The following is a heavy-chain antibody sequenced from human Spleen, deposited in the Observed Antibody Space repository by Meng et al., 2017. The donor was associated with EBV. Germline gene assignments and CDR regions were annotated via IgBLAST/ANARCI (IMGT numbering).Heavy chain of an antibody. J-gene: IGHJ4*02. Sequence: QVQLQQSGPGLVKPSQTLSPTCDISGDSVSSNSAAWNWFRQSPSRGLEWLGRTYYRSKWYNDYAVSVKSRMTINPDTSQNQFSLQLNSVTPEDTAVYYCAREGGSSGSHDYWGQGSLVTVPS. CDR3: AREGGSSGSHDY. V-gene: IGHV6-1*01. CDR2: TYYRSKWYN. CDR1: GDSVSSNSAA. D-gene: IGHD1-26*01.